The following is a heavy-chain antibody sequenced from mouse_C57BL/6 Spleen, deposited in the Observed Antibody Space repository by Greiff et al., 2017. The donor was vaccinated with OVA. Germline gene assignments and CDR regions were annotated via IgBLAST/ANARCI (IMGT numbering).Heavy chain of an antibody. CDR2: IDPENGDT. CDR1: GFNIKDDY. CDR3: TPPITTVVDY. Sequence: VQLQQSGAELVRTGAAVKLSCTASGFNIKDDYMRWVKQRPEQGRAGIGRIDPENGDTEYASKFQGKDSIVGDTSSNTDYLQLSSLTSEDTAGYYCTPPITTVVDYWGQGTSVTVSS. V-gene: IGHV14-4*01. J-gene: IGHJ4*01. D-gene: IGHD1-1*01.